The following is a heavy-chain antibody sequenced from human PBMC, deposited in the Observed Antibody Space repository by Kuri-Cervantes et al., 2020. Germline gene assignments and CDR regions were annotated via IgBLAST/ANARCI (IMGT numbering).Heavy chain of an antibody. D-gene: IGHD3-22*01. J-gene: IGHJ6*02. CDR1: GFTFDDYT. V-gene: IGHV3-7*01. CDR2: IKQDGSEK. CDR3: ARDRPDDSSGYYLGYGMDV. Sequence: GESLKISCAASGFTFDDYTMHWVRQAPGKGLEWVANIKQDGSEKYYVDSVKGRFTISRDNAKNSLYLQMNSLRAEDTAVYYCARDRPDDSSGYYLGYGMDVWGQGTTVTVSS.